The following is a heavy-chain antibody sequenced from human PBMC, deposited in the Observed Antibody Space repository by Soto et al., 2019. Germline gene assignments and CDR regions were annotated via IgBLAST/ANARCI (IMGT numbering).Heavy chain of an antibody. V-gene: IGHV3-30-3*01. D-gene: IGHD1-26*01. J-gene: IGHJ4*02. CDR1: GFTFSNYA. CDR2: ISYDGSNK. CDR3: ATAPSGSPTSLFHY. Sequence: GGSLRLSCAASGFTFSNYAIHWVRQAPGKGLDWVAVISYDGSNKYYADSVKGRFTISRDNSKNTLYLQMNSLRPEDTAGFYCATAPSGSPTSLFHYWGQGSLVTVSS.